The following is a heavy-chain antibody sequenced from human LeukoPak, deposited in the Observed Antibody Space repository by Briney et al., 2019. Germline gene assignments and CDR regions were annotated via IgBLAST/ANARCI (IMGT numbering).Heavy chain of an antibody. V-gene: IGHV4-31*03. D-gene: IGHD6-19*01. CDR3: ARFSSGWTKGFGY. CDR2: IYYSGST. CDR1: GGSISSGGYY. J-gene: IGHJ4*02. Sequence: SETLSLTCTVSGGSISSGGYYWSWIRQHPGKGLEWIGYIYYSGSTYYNPSLKSRVTISVDTSKNQFSLKLSSVTAADTAVYYCARFSSGWTKGFGYWGQGTLVTVSS.